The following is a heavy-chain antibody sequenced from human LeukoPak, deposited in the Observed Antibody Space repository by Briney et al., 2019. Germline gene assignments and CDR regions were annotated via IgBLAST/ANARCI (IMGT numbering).Heavy chain of an antibody. D-gene: IGHD3-10*01. V-gene: IGHV1-18*01. J-gene: IGHJ4*02. CDR3: ARRGLDY. CDR2: INNYNNNT. CDR1: GYTFTSYG. Sequence: KVSCKASGYTFTSYGISWVRQAPGQGLEWMGWINNYNNNTNYVQKFQGRVTMTTDTSTNTAHMELRSLRSDDTAVYYCARRGLDYWGQGTLVTVSS.